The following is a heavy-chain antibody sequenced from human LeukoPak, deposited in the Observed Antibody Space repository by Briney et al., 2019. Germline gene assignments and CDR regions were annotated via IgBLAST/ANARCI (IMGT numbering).Heavy chain of an antibody. J-gene: IGHJ4*02. CDR1: GFTFSSYD. V-gene: IGHV3-64*01. Sequence: GGSLRLSCAASGFTFSSYDMHWVRQAPGKGLEYVSAISSNGGSTYYANSVKGGFTISRDNSKNTLYLQMGSLRAEDMAVYYCVCFVFDFWGQGTLVTVSS. D-gene: IGHD3-16*01. CDR2: ISSNGGST. CDR3: VCFVFDF.